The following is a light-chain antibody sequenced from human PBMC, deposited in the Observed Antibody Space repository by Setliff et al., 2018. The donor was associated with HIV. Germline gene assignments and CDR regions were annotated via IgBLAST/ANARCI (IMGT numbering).Light chain of an antibody. Sequence: QSVLTQPPSVSAAPGQKVTISCSGSSSNIGNNYVSWYQQLPGTAPKLLMYGNNKRPSGIPDRFSGSKSGTSATGLQTGDEADYYCETWDSSLSAYVFGTGTKVTVL. CDR2: GNN. CDR1: SSNIGNNY. CDR3: ETWDSSLSAYV. V-gene: IGLV1-51*02. J-gene: IGLJ1*01.